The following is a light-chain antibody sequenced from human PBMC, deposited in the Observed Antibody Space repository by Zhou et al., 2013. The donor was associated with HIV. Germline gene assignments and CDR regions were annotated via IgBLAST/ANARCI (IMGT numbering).Light chain of an antibody. J-gene: IGKJ3*01. V-gene: IGKV3-20*01. CDR1: QTVSGSY. Sequence: EIVLTQSPGTLSLSPGERATLSCRASQTVSGSYLAWYQQKPGQAPRLLIYDASSRATGIPGRFSGSGSGTDFTLTISKLEPEDFAVYYCQQYSSSPFAFGPGTKVDIK. CDR3: QQYSSSPFA. CDR2: DAS.